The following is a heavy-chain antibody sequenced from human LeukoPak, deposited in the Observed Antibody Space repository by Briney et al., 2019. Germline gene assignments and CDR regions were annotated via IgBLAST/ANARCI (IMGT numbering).Heavy chain of an antibody. CDR1: GYTLTELS. Sequence: ASVKVSCKVSGYTLTELSMHWVRQAPGKGLEWMGRFDPEDGETIYAQKFQGRVTMTADTSRDTVYMELSSLRSEDTAVYYCARQGAAAGTWSWFDPWGQGILVTVSS. D-gene: IGHD6-13*01. V-gene: IGHV1-24*01. CDR2: FDPEDGET. CDR3: ARQGAAAGTWSWFDP. J-gene: IGHJ5*02.